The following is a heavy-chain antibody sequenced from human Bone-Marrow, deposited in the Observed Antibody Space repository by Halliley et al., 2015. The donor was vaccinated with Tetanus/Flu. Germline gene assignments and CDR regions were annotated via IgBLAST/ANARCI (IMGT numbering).Heavy chain of an antibody. J-gene: IGHJ4*02. V-gene: IGHV4-4*02. D-gene: IGHD3-9*01. CDR2: IYHSGST. CDR3: AVYDILTGLGY. Sequence: GLGWIGEIYHSGSTNYTPSLKSRVPISVDKSKNQFSLKLSSVTAADTAVYYCAVYDILTGLGYWGQGTLVTVSS.